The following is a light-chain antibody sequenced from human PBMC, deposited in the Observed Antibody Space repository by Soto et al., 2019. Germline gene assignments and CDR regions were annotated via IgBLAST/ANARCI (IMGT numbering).Light chain of an antibody. V-gene: IGKV1D-13*01. CDR1: QGISSA. CDR2: DAS. CDR3: QQFNNYL. J-gene: IGKJ5*01. Sequence: AIQLTQFPSSLSASVGDRVTITCRASQGISSALAWYQQKPGKAPKLLIYDASSLESGVPSRFSGSGSGTDFTLTISSLQPEDFATYHCQQFNNYLFGQGTRLE.